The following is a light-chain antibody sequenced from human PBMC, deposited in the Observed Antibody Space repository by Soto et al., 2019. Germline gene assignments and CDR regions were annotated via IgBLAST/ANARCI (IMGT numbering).Light chain of an antibody. CDR1: QSLNSE. CDR3: QQYKAYSLT. Sequence: DIQVTQSPSTVSASIGGRVTITCRASQSLNSELAWYQQKPGKAPELLIYQASSLRRGVPSRFTGTESGTEFTLTISSLQPDDSATYYCQQYKAYSLTFGGGTKVEIK. V-gene: IGKV1-5*03. CDR2: QAS. J-gene: IGKJ4*01.